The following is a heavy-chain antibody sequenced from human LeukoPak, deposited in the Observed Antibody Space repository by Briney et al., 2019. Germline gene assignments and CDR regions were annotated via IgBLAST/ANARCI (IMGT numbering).Heavy chain of an antibody. J-gene: IGHJ4*02. Sequence: SVKVSCKASGGTFSSYAISWVRQAPGQGLEWMGRIIPIFGTANYAQKFQGRVTITTDESTSTAYMELSSLRSEDTAVYYCAREIYRGAMVTGPLVYWGQGTLVTVSS. CDR1: GGTFSSYA. CDR3: AREIYRGAMVTGPLVY. CDR2: IIPIFGTA. D-gene: IGHD5-18*01. V-gene: IGHV1-69*05.